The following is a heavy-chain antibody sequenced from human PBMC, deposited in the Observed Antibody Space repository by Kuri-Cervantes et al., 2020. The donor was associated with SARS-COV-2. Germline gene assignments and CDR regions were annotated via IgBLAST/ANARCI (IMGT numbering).Heavy chain of an antibody. CDR1: GFSLKSYGMR. D-gene: IGHD5-12*01. V-gene: IGHV2-70*04. Sequence: SGPTLVKPKETLTLTCTFSGFSLKSYGMRVSWIRQPPGKALEWLARIDWDDTEIYSPSLKSRLTLSKDTSKNQVVLRMTKMGPADTATYYCAREGNSGWFALEIWGQGTTVTVSS. CDR2: IDWDDTE. J-gene: IGHJ3*02. CDR3: AREGNSGWFALEI.